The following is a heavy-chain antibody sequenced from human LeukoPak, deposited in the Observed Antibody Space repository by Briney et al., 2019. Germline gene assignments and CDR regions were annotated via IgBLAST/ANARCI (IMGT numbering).Heavy chain of an antibody. V-gene: IGHV4-59*01. Sequence: PSETLSLTCTVSGGSISSYYWNWIRQPPGKGLEWIGYIYYSGSTNYNPSLKSRVTISVDTSKDQFSLNLTFVTAADTAVYYCARFTPQGYGWGGYNRFDPWGQGTLVTVSS. CDR3: ARFTPQGYGWGGYNRFDP. CDR1: GGSISSYY. CDR2: IYYSGST. J-gene: IGHJ5*02. D-gene: IGHD3-16*01.